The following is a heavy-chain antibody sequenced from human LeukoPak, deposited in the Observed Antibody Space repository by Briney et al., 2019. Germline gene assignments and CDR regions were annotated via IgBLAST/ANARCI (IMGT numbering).Heavy chain of an antibody. Sequence: GGSLRLSCAASGFTFSSYAMSWVRQAPGKGLEWVSAISGSGGSTYYADSVKGRFTISRDNSKNTLYLQMSGLRAEDTAVYYCAKVKTPQRYGMDVWGQGTTVTVSS. CDR2: ISGSGGST. CDR1: GFTFSSYA. J-gene: IGHJ6*02. V-gene: IGHV3-23*01. CDR3: AKVKTPQRYGMDV.